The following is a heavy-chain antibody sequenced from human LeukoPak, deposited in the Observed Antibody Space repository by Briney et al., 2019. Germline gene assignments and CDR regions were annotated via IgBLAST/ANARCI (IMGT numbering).Heavy chain of an antibody. J-gene: IGHJ3*02. D-gene: IGHD3-10*01. CDR2: INHSGST. CDR1: GGSFSGYY. CDR3: ARGGGSGSDAFDI. V-gene: IGHV4-34*01. Sequence: SETLSLTCAVYGGSFSGYYWSWIRQPPGKGLEWIGEINHSGSTNYNPSLKSRVTISVGTSKNQFSLKLSSVTAADTSVYYCARGGGSGSDAFDIWGQGTMVTVSS.